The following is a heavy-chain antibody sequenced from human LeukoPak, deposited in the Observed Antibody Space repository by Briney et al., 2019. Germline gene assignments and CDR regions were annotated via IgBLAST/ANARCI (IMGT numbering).Heavy chain of an antibody. D-gene: IGHD3-10*01. V-gene: IGHV1-18*01. Sequence: GASVQVSCKASGYSFTSYGISWVRQAPGHGLEWMGWINTYNGNTNYAQNVQGRVTMTTDTATSTAYMKLRSLRSDDTAVYFCARVITRVRGVILPVSGFDYWGQGTLVTVSS. CDR3: ARVITRVRGVILPVSGFDY. CDR2: INTYNGNT. J-gene: IGHJ4*02. CDR1: GYSFTSYG.